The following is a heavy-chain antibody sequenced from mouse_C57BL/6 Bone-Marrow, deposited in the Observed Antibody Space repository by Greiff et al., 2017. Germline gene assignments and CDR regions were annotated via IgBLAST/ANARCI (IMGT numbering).Heavy chain of an antibody. J-gene: IGHJ1*03. Sequence: EVKLVESGGGLVKPGGSLKLSCAASGFTFSDYGMHWVRQAPEKGLEWVAYISSGSSTIYYADTVKGRFTISRDNAKNTLFLQMTSLRSEDTAMYYCALVLHWYFDVWGTGTTVTVSS. V-gene: IGHV5-17*01. CDR3: ALVLHWYFDV. CDR2: ISSGSSTI. D-gene: IGHD1-1*02. CDR1: GFTFSDYG.